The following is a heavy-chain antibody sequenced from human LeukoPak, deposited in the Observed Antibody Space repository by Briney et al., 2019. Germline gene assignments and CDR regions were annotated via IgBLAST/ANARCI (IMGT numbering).Heavy chain of an antibody. J-gene: IGHJ3*02. CDR2: LYSGGSA. CDR3: ARTTVESGRYDAFDI. CDR1: GFTVSSNY. D-gene: IGHD4-23*01. V-gene: IGHV3-53*01. Sequence: HPGGSLRLSCAASGFTVSSNYMSWVRQASEKGLEWVSILYSGGSAYYADSVKGRLTISRDNSKNTLYLQMNSLRVEDTAVYYCARTTVESGRYDAFDIWGQGTLVSVSS.